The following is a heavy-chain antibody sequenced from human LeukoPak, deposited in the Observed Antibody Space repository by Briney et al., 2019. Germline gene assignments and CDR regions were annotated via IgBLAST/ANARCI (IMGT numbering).Heavy chain of an antibody. V-gene: IGHV3-74*01. CDR1: GFTFSNYW. J-gene: IGHJ5*02. CDR2: IYVDGRTT. CDR3: IRDFRSADL. Sequence: GGSLRLSCVASGFTFSNYWMHWVRQPPGRGLVWVSRIYVDGRTTNYADSVKGRFTISRDNAKNTVYLEMNSLSVEDTATYYCIRDFRSADLWGQGTLVTVTS.